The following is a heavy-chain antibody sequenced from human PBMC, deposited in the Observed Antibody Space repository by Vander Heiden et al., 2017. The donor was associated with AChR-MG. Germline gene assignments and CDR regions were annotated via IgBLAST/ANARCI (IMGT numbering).Heavy chain of an antibody. V-gene: IGHV3-30*02. CDR1: GFTLRPYG. J-gene: IGHJ6*02. Sequence: QVHLVASGGGVVHPRGSVRPPCPASGFTLRPYGMHWVRQAPGKGLEWVAFIRSDGSNKYYADPVKGRFTISRDNSKNTLYLQIIRLRPEDTAVYYCADEITTPGTGYYAMDVWGQGTTVTVSS. CDR2: IRSDGSNK. D-gene: IGHD2-8*02. CDR3: ADEITTPGTGYYAMDV.